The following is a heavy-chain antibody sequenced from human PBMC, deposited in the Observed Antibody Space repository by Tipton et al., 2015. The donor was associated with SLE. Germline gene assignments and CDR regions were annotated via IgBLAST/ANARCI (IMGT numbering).Heavy chain of an antibody. Sequence: GLVKPSETLSLTCNVSGGSINNYYWSWIRQPPGKGLEWIGYMYYGGTTNYNPSLKSRVTLSVDTSKNQFSLKLSSVTAADTAVYYCARATTLASGSNYWGRGTLVTVSS. CDR2: MYYGGTT. CDR3: ARATTLASGSNY. D-gene: IGHD6-13*01. V-gene: IGHV4-59*01. CDR1: GGSINNYY. J-gene: IGHJ4*02.